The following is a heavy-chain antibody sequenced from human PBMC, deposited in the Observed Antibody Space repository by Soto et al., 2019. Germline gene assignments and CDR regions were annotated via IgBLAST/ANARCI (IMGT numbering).Heavy chain of an antibody. CDR1: GGTFSSYA. J-gene: IGHJ5*02. Sequence: QVQLVQSGAEVKKPGSSVKVSCKASGGTFSSYAISWVRQAPGQGLEWMGGIIPIFGTANYAQKFHGRVRLTADESTGTAYMELSSLRSVDTAVYYCARGQAQYSSSWYAPEYNWFDPWGQGTLVTVCS. CDR3: ARGQAQYSSSWYAPEYNWFDP. D-gene: IGHD6-13*01. V-gene: IGHV1-69*01. CDR2: IIPIFGTA.